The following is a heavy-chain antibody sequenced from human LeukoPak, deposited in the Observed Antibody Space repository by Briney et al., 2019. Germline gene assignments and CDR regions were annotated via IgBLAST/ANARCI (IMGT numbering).Heavy chain of an antibody. CDR2: IYYSGST. CDR3: ASAPALYGDYEDGYGMDV. V-gene: IGHV4-61*01. J-gene: IGHJ6*02. CDR1: GGSVSSGSYY. D-gene: IGHD4-17*01. Sequence: PSETLSLTCTVSGGSVSSGSYYWSWIRQPPGKGLEWIGYIYYSGSTNYNPSLKSRVTISVDTSKNQFSLKLSSVTAADTAVYYCASAPALYGDYEDGYGMDVWGQGTTVTVSS.